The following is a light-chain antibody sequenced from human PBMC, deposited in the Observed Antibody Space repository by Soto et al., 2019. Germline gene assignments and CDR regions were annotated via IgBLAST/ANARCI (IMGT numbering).Light chain of an antibody. Sequence: QSALTQPASVSGSPGQSITISCTGTSNDVGGYNFVSWYQQHPGKAPKLMIYEVSDRPSGVSNRLSGSKSGNSASLTISGLQAEDEADYYCGSYTTSSTWVFGGGTKLTVL. CDR1: SNDVGGYNF. CDR3: GSYTTSSTWV. J-gene: IGLJ3*02. V-gene: IGLV2-14*01. CDR2: EVS.